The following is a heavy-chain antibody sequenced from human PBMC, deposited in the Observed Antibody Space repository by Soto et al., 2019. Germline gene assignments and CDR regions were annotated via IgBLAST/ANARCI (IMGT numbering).Heavy chain of an antibody. Sequence: QVQLVQSGAEVKKPGASVKVSCKASGYTFTGYYMHWVRQAPGQGLEWMGWINPNSGGTNYAQKFQGRVTMTRDTSISTAYMELSRLRSDDTAVYYCARDNESRLGIWYFDLWGRGTLVTVSS. V-gene: IGHV1-2*02. CDR2: INPNSGGT. CDR1: GYTFTGYY. D-gene: IGHD6-25*01. J-gene: IGHJ2*01. CDR3: ARDNESRLGIWYFDL.